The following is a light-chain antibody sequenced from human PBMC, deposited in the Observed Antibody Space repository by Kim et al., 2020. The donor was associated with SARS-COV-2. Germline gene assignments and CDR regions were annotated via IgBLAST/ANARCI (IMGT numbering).Light chain of an antibody. J-gene: IGKJ1*01. CDR3: QQYFNTPWT. CDR2: WAS. Sequence: ASINCKSSQSVLYSSKNKNYLAWYQQKPGQPPKLHIYWASTRESGVHARFSGSGSGTAFTLTISSLQAEDVAIYYCQQYFNTPWTFGQGTKVDI. V-gene: IGKV4-1*01. CDR1: QSVLYSSKNKNY.